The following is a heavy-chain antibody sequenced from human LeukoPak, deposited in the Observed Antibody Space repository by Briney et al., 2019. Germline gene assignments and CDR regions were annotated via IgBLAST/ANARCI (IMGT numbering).Heavy chain of an antibody. V-gene: IGHV4-30-4*01. CDR2: IYYSGST. Sequence: SETLSLTCTVSGGSISSGDYYWSGIRQPPGKGLEWIGYIYYSGSTSYNPSLKSRLTISLDMSRTQFSLRLSAVTAADTAVYYCARGGGYNYLLYYFDDWGQGSLVTVSS. J-gene: IGHJ4*02. CDR1: GGSISSGDYY. CDR3: ARGGGYNYLLYYFDD. D-gene: IGHD5-24*01.